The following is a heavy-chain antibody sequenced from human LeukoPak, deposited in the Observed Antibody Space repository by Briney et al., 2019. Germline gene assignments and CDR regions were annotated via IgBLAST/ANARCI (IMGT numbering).Heavy chain of an antibody. V-gene: IGHV4-59*01. J-gene: IGHJ4*02. CDR2: IYYRGRT. Sequence: TETLSLTCNVSGGSISKYYWSWIQQPPWKGLHWIGYIYYRGRTKYNPSLERRVTISVDTYKYNFSLNLSSVTAADTAVYYCARHYFDSGSYPLDYWGQGTLVTVSS. CDR3: ARHYFDSGSYPLDY. D-gene: IGHD3-10*01. CDR1: GGSISKYY.